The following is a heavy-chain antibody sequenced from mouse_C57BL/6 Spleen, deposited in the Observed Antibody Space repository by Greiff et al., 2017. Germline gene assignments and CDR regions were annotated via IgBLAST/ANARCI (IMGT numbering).Heavy chain of an antibody. CDR3: SNRGIYYGNSCYAMDY. J-gene: IGHJ4*01. Sequence: QVQLQQPGAELVRPGSSVKLSCKASGYTFTSYWMHWVKQRPIQGLEWIGNIDPSDSETHYNQKVKDKATLPVDKSSSTAYIQLSSLTSEDSAVYYCSNRGIYYGNSCYAMDYWGQGTSVTVSS. V-gene: IGHV1-52*01. CDR1: GYTFTSYW. D-gene: IGHD2-1*01. CDR2: IDPSDSET.